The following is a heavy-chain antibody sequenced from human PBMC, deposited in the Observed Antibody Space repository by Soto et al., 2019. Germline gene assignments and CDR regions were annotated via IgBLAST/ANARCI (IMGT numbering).Heavy chain of an antibody. CDR1: GFTFTNAW. D-gene: IGHD3-10*01. V-gene: IGHV3-15*01. CDR2: IXSTPDXGXX. J-gene: IGHJ4*02. CDR3: XXXXXVLVRGISNY. Sequence: ESGGGLVKPGGSLRLSCAASGFTFTNAWMNWVRQAPGKGLEWVGRIXSTPDXGXXXXXXXXXGRXXIXXDXSKDXLYXXXXXXXXXXXXXXXXXXXXXVLVRGISNYWGLGTLVTVSP.